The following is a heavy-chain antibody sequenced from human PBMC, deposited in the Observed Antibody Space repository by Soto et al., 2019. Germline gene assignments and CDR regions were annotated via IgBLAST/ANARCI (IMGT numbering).Heavy chain of an antibody. D-gene: IGHD6-19*01. CDR1: GGTFSSYT. Sequence: QVQLVQSGAEVKKPGSSVKVSCKAAGGTFSSYTISWVRQAPGQGLEWMGRIIPILGIANYAQKFQGRVTIPADKSTSKAYMELSSLRSEDTAVYYCARLSGSSCWGGFDYWGQGTLVTVSS. CDR3: ARLSGSSCWGGFDY. V-gene: IGHV1-69*02. J-gene: IGHJ4*02. CDR2: IIPILGIA.